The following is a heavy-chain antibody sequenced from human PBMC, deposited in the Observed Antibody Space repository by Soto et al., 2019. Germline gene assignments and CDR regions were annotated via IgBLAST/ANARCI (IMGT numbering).Heavy chain of an antibody. D-gene: IGHD1-26*01. CDR3: AKDKGATYYYYYYMDV. V-gene: IGHV3-30*18. Sequence: GGSLRLSCAASGFTFSSYGMHWVRQAPGKGLEWVAVISYDGSNKYYADSVKGRFTISRDNSKNTLYLQMNSLRAEDTAVYYCAKDKGATYYYYYYMDVWGKGTTVTVSS. CDR1: GFTFSSYG. J-gene: IGHJ6*03. CDR2: ISYDGSNK.